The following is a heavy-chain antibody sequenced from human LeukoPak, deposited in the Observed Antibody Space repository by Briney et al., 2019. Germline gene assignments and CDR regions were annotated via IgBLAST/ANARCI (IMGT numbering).Heavy chain of an antibody. CDR2: INPNSGGT. Sequence: GASVKVSCKASGYTFTGYYMHWVRQAPGQGLEWMGWINPNSGGTNYAQKFQGRVTMTRDTSISTAYMELSRLRSDDTAVHYCARERDYDFWSGRMDVWGKGTTVTVSS. D-gene: IGHD3-3*01. CDR3: ARERDYDFWSGRMDV. CDR1: GYTFTGYY. J-gene: IGHJ6*03. V-gene: IGHV1-2*02.